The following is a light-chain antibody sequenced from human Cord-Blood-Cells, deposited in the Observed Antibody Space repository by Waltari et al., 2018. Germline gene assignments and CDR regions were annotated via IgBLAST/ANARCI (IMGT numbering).Light chain of an antibody. V-gene: IGKV3-20*01. Sequence: IVLTQPPVTLSLCPGERATVSCRASHSVSSSYLAWYQQKPGQAPRLLIYGASSRATGIPDRFSGSGSGTDFTLTISRLEPEDFAVYYCQQYGSSPLTFGGGTKVEIK. CDR1: HSVSSSY. CDR2: GAS. CDR3: QQYGSSPLT. J-gene: IGKJ4*01.